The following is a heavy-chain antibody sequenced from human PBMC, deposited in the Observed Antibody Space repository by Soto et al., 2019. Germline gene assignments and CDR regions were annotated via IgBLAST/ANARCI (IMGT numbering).Heavy chain of an antibody. CDR2: ISFDGSNQ. V-gene: IGHV3-30-3*01. J-gene: IGHJ6*02. Sequence: QVQLVESGGGVVQPGRSLGLSCAASAFNFNLYAIHWVRQAPGKGLEWVAVISFDGSNQYYADSVRGRFTISRDNSKNALYLQMNSLRAEDTAVYYCARELESGSVYGMDVWGQGTTVTVSS. D-gene: IGHD3-10*01. CDR3: ARELESGSVYGMDV. CDR1: AFNFNLYA.